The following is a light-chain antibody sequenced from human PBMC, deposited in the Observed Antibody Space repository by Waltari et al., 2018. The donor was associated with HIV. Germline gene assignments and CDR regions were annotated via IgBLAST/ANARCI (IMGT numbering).Light chain of an antibody. Sequence: QPVVTQEPSLTVSPGGPVTLTCASRPGAVTSGNYPNRFQQKAGKAPRGLIYSTSKKNTVTPALFSGSLRGGRAALTLSGVQPEDEAEYYCLLYYGGAQRYVFGTGTKVTVL. CDR1: PGAVTSGNY. J-gene: IGLJ1*01. CDR2: STS. V-gene: IGLV7-43*01. CDR3: LLYYGGAQRYV.